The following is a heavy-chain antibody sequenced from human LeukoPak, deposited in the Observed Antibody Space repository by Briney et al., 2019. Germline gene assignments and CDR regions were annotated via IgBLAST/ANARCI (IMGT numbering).Heavy chain of an antibody. CDR2: ISGYSGNT. D-gene: IGHD2-21*02. Sequence: ASVKVSCKASGYTFTTYGISWVRQAPGQGLEWVGWISGYSGNTNYAQNVQGRVNMTTDTSTSTAYMELRSPTSDDTAVYYCARSTFCADDCPNWFDPWGQGTLVTVSS. J-gene: IGHJ5*02. CDR3: ARSTFCADDCPNWFDP. CDR1: GYTFTTYG. V-gene: IGHV1-18*01.